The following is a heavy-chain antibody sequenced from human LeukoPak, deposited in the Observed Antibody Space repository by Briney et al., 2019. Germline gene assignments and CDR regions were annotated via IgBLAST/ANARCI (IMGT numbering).Heavy chain of an antibody. J-gene: IGHJ6*02. CDR3: ARDLRNGKQQPAPMDV. Sequence: GGSLRLSCAASGFTFSSYSMNWVRQAPGKGLEWVSSISSSSSYIYYADSVKGRFTISRDNAKNSLYLQMNSLRAEDTAVYYCARDLRNGKQQPAPMDVWGQGTTVTVSS. D-gene: IGHD6-13*01. V-gene: IGHV3-21*01. CDR2: ISSSSSYI. CDR1: GFTFSSYS.